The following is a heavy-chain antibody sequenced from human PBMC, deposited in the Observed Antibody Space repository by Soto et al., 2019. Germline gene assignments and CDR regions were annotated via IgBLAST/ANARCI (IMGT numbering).Heavy chain of an antibody. CDR2: INPSGGST. V-gene: IGHV1-46*03. D-gene: IGHD5-18*01. Sequence: ASVKVSCKASGYTFTSYYMHWVRQAPGQGLEWMGIINPSGGSTSYAQKFQGRVTMTRDTSTSTVYMELNSLKIEDTAVYYCTRRRDWTAVDPLDYWGQGTLVTVSS. J-gene: IGHJ4*02. CDR1: GYTFTSYY. CDR3: TRRRDWTAVDPLDY.